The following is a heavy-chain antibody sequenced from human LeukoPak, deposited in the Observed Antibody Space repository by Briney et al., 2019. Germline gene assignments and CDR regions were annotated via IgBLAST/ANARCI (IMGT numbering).Heavy chain of an antibody. CDR1: RFIFSTYA. Sequence: SGGSLRLSCAASRFIFSTYAMSWVRQAPGRGLEWVSTVSDSGGSTYYADSVKGRFTISRDNSKNTLYLQMNSLRAKDTAVYYCAKSHSVAQRGYFDYWGQGTLVTVSS. CDR3: AKSHSVAQRGYFDY. D-gene: IGHD2-15*01. V-gene: IGHV3-23*01. J-gene: IGHJ4*02. CDR2: VSDSGGST.